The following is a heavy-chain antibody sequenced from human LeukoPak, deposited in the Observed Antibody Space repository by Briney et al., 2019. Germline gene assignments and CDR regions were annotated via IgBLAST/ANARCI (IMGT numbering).Heavy chain of an antibody. Sequence: PSETLSLTCTVSGGSISSYYWSWIRQPPGKGLEWIGYIYYSGSTNYNPSLKSRVTISVDTSKNQFSLKLSSVTAADTAVYYCARGTYGSGSYGSYWYFDLWGRGTLVTVSS. CDR3: ARGTYGSGSYGSYWYFDL. V-gene: IGHV4-59*01. CDR2: IYYSGST. D-gene: IGHD3-10*01. CDR1: GGSISSYY. J-gene: IGHJ2*01.